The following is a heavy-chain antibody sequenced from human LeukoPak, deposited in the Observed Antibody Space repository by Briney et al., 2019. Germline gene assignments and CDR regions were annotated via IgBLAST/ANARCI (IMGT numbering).Heavy chain of an antibody. V-gene: IGHV4-30-4*01. CDR2: IYYSGST. Sequence: KSSETLSLTCTVSGGSISSGDYYWSWIRQPPGKGLEWIGYIYYSGSTYYNPSLKSRVTISVDTSKNQFSLKLSSMTAADTAVYYCARELPDSHFDYWGQGTLVTVSS. CDR1: GGSISSGDYY. CDR3: ARELPDSHFDY. J-gene: IGHJ4*02. D-gene: IGHD2-15*01.